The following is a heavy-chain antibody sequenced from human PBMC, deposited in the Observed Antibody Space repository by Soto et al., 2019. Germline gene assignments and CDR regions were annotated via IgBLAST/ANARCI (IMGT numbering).Heavy chain of an antibody. CDR1: GFTFSDNW. Sequence: EVKVVESGGGLVQPGGSLRLSCAASGFTFSDNWMHWVRQPPGKGPVWVSRISGDASSTSYADSVKGRFTISRDSAKNTVYLQMDSLRVEDTAVYYCTRGGTRTTYWGLFDSWGQGTLVTVSS. CDR2: ISGDASST. J-gene: IGHJ4*02. D-gene: IGHD7-27*01. V-gene: IGHV3-74*01. CDR3: TRGGTRTTYWGLFDS.